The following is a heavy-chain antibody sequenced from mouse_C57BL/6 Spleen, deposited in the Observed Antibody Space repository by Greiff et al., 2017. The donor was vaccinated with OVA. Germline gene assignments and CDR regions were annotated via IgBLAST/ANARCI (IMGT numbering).Heavy chain of an antibody. CDR2: IYPGDGDT. J-gene: IGHJ1*03. CDR3: AGSSFPGYFDV. V-gene: IGHV1-82*01. CDR1: GYAFSSSW. Sequence: QVQLQQSGPELVKPGASVKISCKASGYAFSSSWMNWVKQRPGQGLEWIGRIYPGDGDTNYNGKFKGKATLTADKSSSTAYMQLSSLTSEDSAVYFCAGSSFPGYFDVWGTGTTVTVSS.